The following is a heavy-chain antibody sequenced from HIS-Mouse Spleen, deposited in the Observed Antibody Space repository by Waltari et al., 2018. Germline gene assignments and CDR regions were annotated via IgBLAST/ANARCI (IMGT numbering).Heavy chain of an antibody. CDR2: IYYSGST. V-gene: IGHV4-39*07. CDR3: AREIPYSSSWYDWYFDL. D-gene: IGHD6-13*01. CDR1: GCSISSSSYY. J-gene: IGHJ2*01. Sequence: QLQLQESGPGLVKPSETLSLTCTVSGCSISSSSYYWGWIRQTPGKGLEWIGGIYYSGSTYYNPSLKSRVTISVDTSKNQFSLKLSSVTAADTAVYYCAREIPYSSSWYDWYFDLWGRGTLVTVSS.